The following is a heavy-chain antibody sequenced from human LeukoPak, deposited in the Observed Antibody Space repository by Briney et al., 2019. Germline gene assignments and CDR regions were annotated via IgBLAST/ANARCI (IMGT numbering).Heavy chain of an antibody. Sequence: PGGSLRLSCAASGFTFSSYSMNWVRQAPGKGLEWVSSISSSSINIYYADSVKGRFTISSDNAKNSLYLQMNSLRADDTAVYYCARGSVAGSGGYDYWGQGTLVTVSS. CDR2: ISSSSINI. D-gene: IGHD6-19*01. J-gene: IGHJ4*02. CDR1: GFTFSSYS. V-gene: IGHV3-21*01. CDR3: ARGSVAGSGGYDY.